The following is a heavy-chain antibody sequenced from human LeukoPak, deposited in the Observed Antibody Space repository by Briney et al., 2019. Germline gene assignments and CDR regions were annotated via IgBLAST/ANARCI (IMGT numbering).Heavy chain of an antibody. CDR2: ISYDGSNK. D-gene: IGHD2/OR15-2a*01. CDR3: AKLNIPVDY. V-gene: IGHV3-30*18. Sequence: GGSLRLSCAASGFTFSSYGMHWFRQAPGKGLEWVAVISYDGSNKYYADSVKGRFTISRDNSKNTLYLQMNSLRAEDTAVYYCAKLNIPVDYWGQGTLVTVSS. CDR1: GFTFSSYG. J-gene: IGHJ4*02.